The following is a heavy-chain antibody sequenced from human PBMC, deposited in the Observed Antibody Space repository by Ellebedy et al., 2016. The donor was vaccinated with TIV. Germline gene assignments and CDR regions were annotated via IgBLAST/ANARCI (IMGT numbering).Heavy chain of an antibody. D-gene: IGHD6-13*01. J-gene: IGHJ5*02. CDR1: GESLINDY. Sequence: MPSETLSLTCDVHGESLINDYWSWIRQSPGKGLEWIGEINHGGSTNYNPSLKSRLTLSIDTLKTQFSLKLSSVTAADTGTYYCARDHHNTGNSSSWYWFDPWGQGALVTVSS. V-gene: IGHV4-34*01. CDR2: INHGGST. CDR3: ARDHHNTGNSSSWYWFDP.